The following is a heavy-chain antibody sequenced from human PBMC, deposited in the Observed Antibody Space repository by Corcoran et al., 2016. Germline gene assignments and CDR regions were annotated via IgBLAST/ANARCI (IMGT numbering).Heavy chain of an antibody. CDR1: GFTFSHHS. CDR3: TRDAGYVVFDF. J-gene: IGHJ4*02. V-gene: IGHV3-48*04. Sequence: EVQLVESGGGLVQPGGSLRLSCAASGFTFSHHSMHWVRRAPGKGLEWISYITGTGTMTYYADSVKGRFTISRDNVRNSLDLQMNSLRIEDTAVYYCTRDAGYVVFDFWGQGSLVTVSS. D-gene: IGHD1-1*01. CDR2: ITGTGTMT.